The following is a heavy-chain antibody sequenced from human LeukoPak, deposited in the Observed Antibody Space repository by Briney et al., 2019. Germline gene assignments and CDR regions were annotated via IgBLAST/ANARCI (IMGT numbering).Heavy chain of an antibody. CDR1: GGSISSYY. J-gene: IGHJ4*02. CDR2: IYYSGST. CDR3: ARWKGYGGIQSFDY. D-gene: IGHD4-23*01. Sequence: SETLSLTCTVSGGSISSYYWSWIRQPPGKGLEWIGYIYYSGSTNYNPSLKSRVTISVDTSKNQFSLKLSSVTAADTAVYYCARWKGYGGIQSFDYWGQGTLVTVSS. V-gene: IGHV4-59*01.